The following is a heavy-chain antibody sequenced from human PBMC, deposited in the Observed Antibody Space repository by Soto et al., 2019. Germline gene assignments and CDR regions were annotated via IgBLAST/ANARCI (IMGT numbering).Heavy chain of an antibody. CDR2: IYYSGST. V-gene: IGHV4-31*03. CDR1: GGSISSGGYY. Sequence: PSETLSLTCTVSGGSISSGGYYWSWIRQHPGKGLEWIGYIYYSGSTYYNPSLKSRVTISVDTSKNQFSLKLSSVTAADTAVYYCTRWPPGGYYYGMDGWGKGTTVTVSS. J-gene: IGHJ6*04. D-gene: IGHD3-10*01. CDR3: TRWPPGGYYYGMDG.